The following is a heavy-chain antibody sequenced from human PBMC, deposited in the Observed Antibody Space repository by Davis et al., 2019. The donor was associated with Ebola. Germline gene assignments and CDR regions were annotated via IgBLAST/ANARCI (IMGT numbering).Heavy chain of an antibody. CDR3: ARDTPDELPRGWFDP. CDR1: GFTFSSYS. V-gene: IGHV3-7*03. J-gene: IGHJ5*02. CDR2: IKQDGSEK. D-gene: IGHD5-24*01. Sequence: GESLKISCAASGFTFSSYSMNWVRQAPGKGLEWVANIKQDGSEKYYVDSVKGRFTISRDNAKNSLYLQMNSLRAEDTAVYYCARDTPDELPRGWFDPWGQGTLVTVSS.